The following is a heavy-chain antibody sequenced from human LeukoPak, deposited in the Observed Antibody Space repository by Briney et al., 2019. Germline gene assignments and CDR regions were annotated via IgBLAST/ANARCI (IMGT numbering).Heavy chain of an antibody. CDR1: GGSISSGGYS. V-gene: IGHV4-30-2*01. CDR2: IHHSGST. Sequence: SQTLSLTCAVSGGSISSGGYSWSWIRQPPGKGLEWIGYIHHSGSTYYNPSLKRRVTISVDRSKNQFSLNLTSVTAADTAIYYCARRDYGMDVWGKGTTVTVSS. CDR3: ARRDYGMDV. J-gene: IGHJ6*04.